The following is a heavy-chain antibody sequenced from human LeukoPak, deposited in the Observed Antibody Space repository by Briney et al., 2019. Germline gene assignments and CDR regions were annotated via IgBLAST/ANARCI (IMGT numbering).Heavy chain of an antibody. CDR1: GLNFDDSA. J-gene: IGHJ4*02. V-gene: IGHV3-43*02. Sequence: PGGSLRLSCVASGLNFDDSAMHWVRQAPGKGLEWVSLISADGGSTFSADSVKGRFSISRDNSKNSLYLQMNSLRSEDTAMYYCAEESGKFDYWGQGTLVAVSS. CDR2: ISADGGST. CDR3: AEESGKFDY.